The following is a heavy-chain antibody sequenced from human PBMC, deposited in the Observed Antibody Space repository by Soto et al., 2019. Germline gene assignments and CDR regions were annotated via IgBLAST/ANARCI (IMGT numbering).Heavy chain of an antibody. Sequence: PSETLSLTCTVSGGSISGYYWTWIRQPPGRGLEWIGNIYYSGSTNYDPSLESRVTMSVDTSKNQFSLKLSSVTAADTAVYYCARAIFDFGDYYFGMDVWGQGTTVTVSS. V-gene: IGHV4-59*01. D-gene: IGHD3-9*01. CDR2: IYYSGST. J-gene: IGHJ6*02. CDR3: ARAIFDFGDYYFGMDV. CDR1: GGSISGYY.